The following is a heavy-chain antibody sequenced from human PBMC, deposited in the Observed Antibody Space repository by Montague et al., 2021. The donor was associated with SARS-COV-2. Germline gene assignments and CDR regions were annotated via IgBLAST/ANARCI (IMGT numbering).Heavy chain of an antibody. CDR3: ARGGGNSADYYNYTMDV. V-gene: IGHV4-59*01. Sequence: SETLSLTCTVSGGSISSYYWTWIRQPPGKGLESIGYIYHNGSTKYNPSLKSRVTISVDTSKNQFSPKLSSVSVADTAAYYCARGGGNSADYYNYTMDVWGQGTTVTVFS. CDR2: IYHNGST. J-gene: IGHJ6*02. D-gene: IGHD4-23*01. CDR1: GGSISSYY.